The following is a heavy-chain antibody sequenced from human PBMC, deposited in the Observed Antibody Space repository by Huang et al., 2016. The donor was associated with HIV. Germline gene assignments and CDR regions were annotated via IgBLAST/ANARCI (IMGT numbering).Heavy chain of an antibody. D-gene: IGHD2-8*01. V-gene: IGHV1-2*02. Sequence: QVQLVQSGAEVKKPGASVKISCKASGYTFTDYYIHWVRQAPGQGLEGMGWINPHSGGRKFAQKFQGRVTMNGDTSINTAYMDLSGLRSDDTAVYYCVRRTFDYWGQGTLVTVSS. CDR2: INPHSGGR. J-gene: IGHJ4*02. CDR1: GYTFTDYY. CDR3: VRRTFDY.